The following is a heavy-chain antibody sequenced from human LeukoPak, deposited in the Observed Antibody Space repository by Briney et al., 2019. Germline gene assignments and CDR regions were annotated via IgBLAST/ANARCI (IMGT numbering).Heavy chain of an antibody. CDR3: ARHTSSSWHHDAFDI. CDR2: IYYSGST. V-gene: IGHV4-59*08. D-gene: IGHD6-13*01. J-gene: IGHJ3*02. Sequence: PSETLSLTCTVSGGSLSSYYWSWIRQPPGKGLWWIGYIYYSGSTNYNPSLKSRVTISVDTSKNQFSLKLSSVTAADTAVYYCARHTSSSWHHDAFDIWGQGTMVTVSS. CDR1: GGSLSSYY.